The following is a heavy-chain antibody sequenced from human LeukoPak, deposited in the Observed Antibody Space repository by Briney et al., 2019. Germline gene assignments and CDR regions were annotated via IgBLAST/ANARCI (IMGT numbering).Heavy chain of an antibody. D-gene: IGHD5-18*01. V-gene: IGHV7-4-1*02. Sequence: ASVKVSCKASGYTFTSYAMNWVRQAPGRGLEWMGWINTNTGNPTYAQGFTGRFVFSLDTSVSTAYLQISSLKAEDTAVYYCARDLRPGYSYAISEYFQHWGQGTLVTVSS. CDR2: INTNTGNP. CDR1: GYTFTSYA. CDR3: ARDLRPGYSYAISEYFQH. J-gene: IGHJ1*01.